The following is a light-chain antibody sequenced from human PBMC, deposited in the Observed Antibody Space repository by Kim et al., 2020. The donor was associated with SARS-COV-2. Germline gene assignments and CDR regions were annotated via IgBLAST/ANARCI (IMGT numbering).Light chain of an antibody. CDR3: NSRDNNDNVL. Sequence: SSELTQDPAVSVALGQTVRFTCQGDSLRSTYTTWYQQKPGQAPIVVAYGKNNRPSGFPDRFSGSSSGNTASLTITGTQAGDEADYYCNSRDNNDNVLFGGGTRLTVL. CDR1: SLRSTY. J-gene: IGLJ2*01. V-gene: IGLV3-19*01. CDR2: GKN.